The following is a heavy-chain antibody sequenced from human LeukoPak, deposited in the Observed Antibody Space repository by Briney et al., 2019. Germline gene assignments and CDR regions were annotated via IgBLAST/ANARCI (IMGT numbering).Heavy chain of an antibody. CDR2: IGDTGRAK. J-gene: IGHJ1*01. V-gene: IGHV3-30*03. Sequence: GGSLRLSCAASGFTFSRHGMHWVRQAPGKGLEWVAVIGDTGRAKYYADSVEGRFTASRDNFKNTLYLEMNSLRAEDTAVYYCARDFGTDYGDYAGYFQHWGQGTLVTVSS. CDR1: GFTFSRHG. D-gene: IGHD4-17*01. CDR3: ARDFGTDYGDYAGYFQH.